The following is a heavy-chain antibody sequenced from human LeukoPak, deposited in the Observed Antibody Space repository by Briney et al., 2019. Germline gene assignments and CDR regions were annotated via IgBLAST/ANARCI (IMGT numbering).Heavy chain of an antibody. J-gene: IGHJ4*02. CDR3: STAKFDY. CDR1: GSTLSFYS. V-gene: IGHV3-48*01. CDR2: ISVSGSSI. Sequence: PGGSLRLSCAASGSTLSFYSMNWVRQAPGMGLEWISHISVSGSSIHYAESVKGRFTISRDSAKNSLYLQMNSLRAEDTAVYYCSTAKFDYLGQGRRLTVSS.